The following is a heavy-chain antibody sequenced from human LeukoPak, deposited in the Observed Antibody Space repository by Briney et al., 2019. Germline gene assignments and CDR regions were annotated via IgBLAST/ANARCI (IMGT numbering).Heavy chain of an antibody. CDR2: ISYDERDE. CDR3: AKDSKGSGTYYDRYFDY. D-gene: IGHD3-10*01. V-gene: IGHV3-30*18. J-gene: IGHJ4*02. Sequence: GGSLRLTCAASGFTFSRSGIHWVRQAPGRGLEWVAVISYDERDEYYADSVKGRFTISRDNSKNTLYLQMNSLRAEDTAVYYCAKDSKGSGTYYDRYFDYWGQGTLVTVSS. CDR1: GFTFSRSG.